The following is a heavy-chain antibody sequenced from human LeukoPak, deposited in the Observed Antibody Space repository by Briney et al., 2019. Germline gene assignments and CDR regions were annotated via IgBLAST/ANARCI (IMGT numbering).Heavy chain of an antibody. J-gene: IGHJ4*02. CDR2: ISGSGGST. V-gene: IGHV3-23*01. Sequence: GGTLRLSCAASGFNLASYMLNWVRQAPGKGLEWVSAISGSGGSTYYADSVKGRFTISRDNSKNTLYLQMNSLRAEDTAVYYCARDFIGSDFTIFDYWGQGTLVTVSS. CDR3: ARDFIGSDFTIFDY. D-gene: IGHD3-3*01. CDR1: GFNLASYM.